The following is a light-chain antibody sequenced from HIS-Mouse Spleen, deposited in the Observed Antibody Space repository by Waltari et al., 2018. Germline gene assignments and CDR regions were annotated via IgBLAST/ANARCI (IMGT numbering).Light chain of an antibody. CDR3: CSYAGSYTGV. Sequence: QSALTQPRSVSGSPGQSVTISCTGTSSDGGGFNYVSWYQQPPGKAPKLMIYDVSKRPSGVPDRFSGSKSGNTASLTISGLQADDEADYYCCSYAGSYTGVFGTGTKVTVL. CDR1: SSDGGGFNY. J-gene: IGLJ1*01. V-gene: IGLV2-11*01. CDR2: DVS.